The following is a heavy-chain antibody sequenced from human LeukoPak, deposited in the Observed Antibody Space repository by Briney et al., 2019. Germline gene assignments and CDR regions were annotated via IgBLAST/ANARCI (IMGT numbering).Heavy chain of an antibody. J-gene: IGHJ4*02. CDR2: ISAYNGNT. Sequence: ASVKVSCKASGYTFTSYGISWVRQAPGQGLEWMGWISAYNGNTNYAQKLQGRVTMTTDTSTSTAYMELRSLRSDDTAVYYCARGVRYYGSGSYSGYFDYWGQGTLVTVSS. V-gene: IGHV1-18*01. D-gene: IGHD3-10*01. CDR3: ARGVRYYGSGSYSGYFDY. CDR1: GYTFTSYG.